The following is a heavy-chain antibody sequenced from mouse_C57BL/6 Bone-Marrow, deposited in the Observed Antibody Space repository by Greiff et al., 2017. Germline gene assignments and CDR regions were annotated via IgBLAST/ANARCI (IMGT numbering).Heavy chain of an antibody. V-gene: IGHV1-53*01. Sequence: QVQLQQPGTELVKPGASVKLSCKASGYTFTSYWMHWVQQRPGQGLEWIGNINPSNGGTTYNEKFKSKATLPVDKSSSTASLQLSSLTSEDSAVYYCARHGSLPWFAYWGQGTLVTVSA. CDR1: GYTFTSYW. D-gene: IGHD1-1*01. CDR3: ARHGSLPWFAY. CDR2: INPSNGGT. J-gene: IGHJ3*01.